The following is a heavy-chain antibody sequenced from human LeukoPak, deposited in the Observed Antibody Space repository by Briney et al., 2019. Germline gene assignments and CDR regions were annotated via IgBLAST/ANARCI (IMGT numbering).Heavy chain of an antibody. Sequence: GRSLRPSCAASGLTFSSYGMHWVRQAPGKGMEWEAVIWYDGSNKYYADSVKGRFTISRDNYKNTLYLQMNSLRAEDTAVYYWARDPRQAGYYDILTGYPQYYYYGMDVWGKGTTVTVSS. CDR3: ARDPRQAGYYDILTGYPQYYYYGMDV. J-gene: IGHJ6*04. D-gene: IGHD3-9*01. CDR1: GLTFSSYG. CDR2: IWYDGSNK. V-gene: IGHV3-33*01.